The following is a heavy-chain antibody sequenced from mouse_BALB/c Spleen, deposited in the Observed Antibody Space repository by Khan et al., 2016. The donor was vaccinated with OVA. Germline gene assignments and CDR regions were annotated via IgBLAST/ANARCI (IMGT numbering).Heavy chain of an antibody. V-gene: IGHV9-3-1*01. D-gene: IGHD1-1*01. CDR2: INTYTGEP. CDR1: GYIFTNYG. J-gene: IGHJ4*01. CDR3: ARTLYGSGYDYAMDY. Sequence: QIQLVQSGPELKKPGETVKISCKASGYIFTNYGMTWVKQAPGKGLKWMGWINTYTGEPTYADDFKGRFAFSLATSANTAYLQINNLKNADTATYYCARTLYGSGYDYAMDYWGQGTSVTVSA.